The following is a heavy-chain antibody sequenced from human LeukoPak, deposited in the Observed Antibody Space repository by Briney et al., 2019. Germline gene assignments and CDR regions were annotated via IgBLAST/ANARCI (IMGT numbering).Heavy chain of an antibody. V-gene: IGHV4-39*07. CDR1: GGSFSSSSYY. D-gene: IGHD3/OR15-3a*01. CDR3: AREPGLVIILGYFDY. CDR2: IYYSGST. J-gene: IGHJ4*02. Sequence: SETLSLTCTVSGGSFSSSSYYWSWIRQPPGKGLEWIGTIYYSGSTYYNPSLKSRVTISVDTSKNQFSLKLSSVTAADTAVYYCAREPGLVIILGYFDYWGQGTLVTVSS.